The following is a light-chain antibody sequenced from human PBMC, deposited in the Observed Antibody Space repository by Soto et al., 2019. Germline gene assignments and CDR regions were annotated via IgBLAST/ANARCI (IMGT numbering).Light chain of an antibody. Sequence: EIVVTQSPATLSLSPGERATLSCRASQSVSSYLAWYQQKPGQAPRLLIYDASNRATGIPARFSGSGSGTDFTLTISSLEPEDFAVYYCQQYGGSVQTFGQGTKVDIK. CDR3: QQYGGSVQT. J-gene: IGKJ1*01. CDR2: DAS. V-gene: IGKV3-11*01. CDR1: QSVSSY.